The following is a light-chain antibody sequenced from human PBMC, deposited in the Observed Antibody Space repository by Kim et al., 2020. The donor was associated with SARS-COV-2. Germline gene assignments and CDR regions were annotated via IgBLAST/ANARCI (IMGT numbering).Light chain of an antibody. CDR1: SLRSYY. J-gene: IGLJ2*01. CDR2: GKD. V-gene: IGLV3-19*01. Sequence: SSELTQDPAVSVALGQTVSITCQGDSLRSYYATWYQQKSGQAPVLVFYGKDKRPSGIPDRFSGSSSGNTASLTITGAQAADEADYYCKSRDSRRGKVVFGGGTKVTVL. CDR3: KSRDSRRGKVV.